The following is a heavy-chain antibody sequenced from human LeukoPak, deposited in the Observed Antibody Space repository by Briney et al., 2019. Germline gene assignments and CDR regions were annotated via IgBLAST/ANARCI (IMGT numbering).Heavy chain of an antibody. D-gene: IGHD2-21*01. V-gene: IGHV3-21*01. CDR1: GFTFSSYS. J-gene: IGHJ4*02. Sequence: PGGSLRLSCAASGFTFSSYSMNWVRQAPGKGLEWVSSISSSSSYIYYADSVKGRFTISRDNAKNSLYLQMNSLRAEDTAVYYCARADIVVVISNFGYWGQGTLVTVSS. CDR3: ARADIVVVISNFGY. CDR2: ISSSSSYI.